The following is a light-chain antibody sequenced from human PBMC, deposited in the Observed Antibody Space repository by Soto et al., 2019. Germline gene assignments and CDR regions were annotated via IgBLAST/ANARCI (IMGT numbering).Light chain of an antibody. CDR2: GTS. Sequence: IVMTKSPATLSVSPWERTTRSCRSIQTIGRNYLAWYQQKPGQAPRLLIFGTSTRATGIPDRFSGSGSGTDFTLSISRLEPEDFAVYYCQQYASAPLLTFGGGTKVDIK. V-gene: IGKV3-20*01. J-gene: IGKJ4*01. CDR1: QTIGRNY. CDR3: QQYASAPLLT.